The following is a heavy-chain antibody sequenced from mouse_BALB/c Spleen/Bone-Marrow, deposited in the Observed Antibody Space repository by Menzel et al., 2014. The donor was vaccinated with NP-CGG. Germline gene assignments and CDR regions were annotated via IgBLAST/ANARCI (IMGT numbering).Heavy chain of an antibody. CDR2: IRNKANGYTT. V-gene: IGHV7-3*02. D-gene: IGHD2-1*01. CDR1: GFTFTDYY. CDR3: ARSLYPRAMDY. Sequence: EVQLVESGGGLVQPGGSLRLSCAASGFTFTDYYMSWVRQPPGKALEWLGFIRNKANGYTTEYSASVKGRFTISRDNSQSIPYLQMNTLRAEDSATYYCARSLYPRAMDYWGQGTSVTVSS. J-gene: IGHJ4*01.